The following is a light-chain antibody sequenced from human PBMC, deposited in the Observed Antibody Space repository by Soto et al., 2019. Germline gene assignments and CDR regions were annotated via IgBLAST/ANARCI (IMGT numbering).Light chain of an antibody. CDR2: DVS. V-gene: IGLV2-11*01. CDR1: SNDIGSFNY. CDR3: CSYAGSYPVI. J-gene: IGLJ2*01. Sequence: QSALTQPRSVSGSPGQSVTISCTGTSNDIGSFNYVSWYQQHPGKAPKLIIYDVSVWRSGVPDRFSGSKSGNTASLTISGLQAEDESDYFCCSYAGSYPVIFGGGTQLTVL.